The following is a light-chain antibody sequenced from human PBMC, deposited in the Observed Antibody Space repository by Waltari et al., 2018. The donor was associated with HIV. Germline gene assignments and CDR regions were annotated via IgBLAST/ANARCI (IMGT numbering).Light chain of an antibody. Sequence: QSALTQPASVSGSPGQSITISCTGTTSDIGEYNYVSWFQHHPAEAPTLIIFEVSNRPSGVSTRFSGSKSGNTASLTVSGLQPEDEADYYCSSYTNKYTWVFGGGTKLTVL. CDR2: EVS. J-gene: IGLJ3*02. CDR3: SSYTNKYTWV. V-gene: IGLV2-14*01. CDR1: TSDIGEYNY.